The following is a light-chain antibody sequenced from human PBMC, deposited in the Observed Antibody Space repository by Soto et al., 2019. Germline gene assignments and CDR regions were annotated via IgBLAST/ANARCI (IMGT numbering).Light chain of an antibody. Sequence: QSALTQPRSVSGSPGQSVTISCTGTSSDVGGYNYVSWYQHHPGEAPKLMIYDVSKRPSGVPGRFSGSKSGNTASLTISGLQAEDEADYYCCSYAGRYTWVFGGGTKLTVL. J-gene: IGLJ2*01. CDR3: CSYAGRYTWV. CDR2: DVS. CDR1: SSDVGGYNY. V-gene: IGLV2-11*01.